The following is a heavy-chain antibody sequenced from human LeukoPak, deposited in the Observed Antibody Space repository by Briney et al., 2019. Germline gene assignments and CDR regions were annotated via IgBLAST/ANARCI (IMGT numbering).Heavy chain of an antibody. CDR2: TYYNGNT. D-gene: IGHD3/OR15-3a*01. V-gene: IGHV4-59*08. CDR3: ARRIVGTGWGRENWLDS. J-gene: IGHJ5*01. CDR1: GDSISNYL. Sequence: SETLSLTCTVSGDSISNYLWNWIRQPPGKGLAWIGYTYYNGNTNSNPSLRSRVSMSVDTSKNQFSLKLTSMTAADTAIYYCARRIVGTGWGRENWLDSWGQGTLVTVSS.